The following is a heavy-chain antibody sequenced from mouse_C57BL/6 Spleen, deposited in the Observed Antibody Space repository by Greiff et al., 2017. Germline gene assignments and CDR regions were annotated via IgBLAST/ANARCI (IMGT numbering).Heavy chain of an antibody. CDR1: GYTFTSYW. CDR2: INPSNGGT. D-gene: IGHD1-3*01. J-gene: IGHJ2*01. CDR3: ARESGIVFDY. Sequence: VQLQQPGAELVKPGASVKLSCKASGYTFTSYWMHWVKQRPGQGLEWIGNINPSNGGTNYNEKFKGKATLTVDKSSITAYMQLSSLTSEDSAVYYGARESGIVFDYWGQGTTLTVAS. V-gene: IGHV1-53*01.